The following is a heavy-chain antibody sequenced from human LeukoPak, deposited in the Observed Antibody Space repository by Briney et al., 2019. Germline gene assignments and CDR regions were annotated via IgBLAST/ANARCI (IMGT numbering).Heavy chain of an antibody. D-gene: IGHD3-10*01. V-gene: IGHV3-7*03. CDR2: IKQDGSES. J-gene: IGHJ4*02. Sequence: GGSLRLSCAASGFTFSSHWMDWVRQAPGKGLEWVANIKQDGSESYYLDSVKGRFTISRDNSKNTLFLQMSSLRAEDTAVYYCAKLTRYGSGSYCDYWGQGTLVTVSS. CDR1: GFTFSSHW. CDR3: AKLTRYGSGSYCDY.